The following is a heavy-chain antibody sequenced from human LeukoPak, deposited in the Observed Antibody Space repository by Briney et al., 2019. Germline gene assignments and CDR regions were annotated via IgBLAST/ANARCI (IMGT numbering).Heavy chain of an antibody. Sequence: SETLSLTCTVSGGSISSYYWSWIRQPPGKGLEWIGYIYYSGSTNYNPSLKSRVTISVDTSKNQFSLKLSSVTAADTAVYYCARAELLWFGELTPIDYWGQGTLVTVSS. CDR2: IYYSGST. V-gene: IGHV4-59*08. CDR1: GGSISSYY. J-gene: IGHJ4*02. D-gene: IGHD3-10*01. CDR3: ARAELLWFGELTPIDY.